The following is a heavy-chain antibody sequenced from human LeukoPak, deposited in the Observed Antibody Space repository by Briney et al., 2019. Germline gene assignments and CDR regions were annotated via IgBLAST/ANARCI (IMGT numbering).Heavy chain of an antibody. CDR3: AHAKSGFSWGDY. CDR2: NYWNVDK. Sequence: SGPTLVKPTQTLTLTCSFSGFSLSTSGVGVSWIRQPPGKTLEWLSLNYWNVDKSYSPFLETKLTITKDTSKNQVVVTMANNDPVEAATYCCAHAKSGFSWGDYWGQGTLVTVSS. V-gene: IGHV2-5*01. D-gene: IGHD6-13*01. J-gene: IGHJ4*02. CDR1: GFSLSTSGVG.